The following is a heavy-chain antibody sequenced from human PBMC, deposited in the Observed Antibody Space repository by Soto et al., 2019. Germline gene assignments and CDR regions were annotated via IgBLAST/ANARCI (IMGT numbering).Heavy chain of an antibody. Sequence: QVQLLQSGAEVKKPGASVKVSCKASGYTFTNYGITWVRQAPGQGLERMGCISAYNGDTHYTQRLQGKVTMTTDTSTSPAYMELRGLRSDDTAVDYCARVRQLVGYCYYYMDVWGKGTTVTVSS. CDR3: ARVRQLVGYCYYYMDV. V-gene: IGHV1-18*01. J-gene: IGHJ6*03. D-gene: IGHD6-6*01. CDR1: GYTFTNYG. CDR2: ISAYNGDT.